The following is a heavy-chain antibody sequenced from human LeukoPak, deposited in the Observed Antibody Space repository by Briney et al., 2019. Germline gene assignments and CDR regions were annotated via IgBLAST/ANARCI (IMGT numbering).Heavy chain of an antibody. V-gene: IGHV3-7*04. D-gene: IGHD3-16*02. J-gene: IGHJ4*02. CDR2: IKQDGSEK. Sequence: QPGGSLSPSCAASGFTFSESWMRWVRQAPGKGLEWVGNIKQDGSEKYYVDSVKGRFTISRDNAKNSLYLQMNSLRAEDTAVYYCARVRYGNYFDYWGQGTLVTVSS. CDR1: GFTFSESW. CDR3: ARVRYGNYFDY.